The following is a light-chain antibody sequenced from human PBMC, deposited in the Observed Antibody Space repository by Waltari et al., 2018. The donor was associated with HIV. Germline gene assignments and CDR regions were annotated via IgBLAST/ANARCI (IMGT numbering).Light chain of an antibody. CDR2: DNN. J-gene: IGLJ3*02. V-gene: IGLV1-51*01. CDR3: GTWDSSLSARV. CDR1: SANTWTNY. Sequence: QSVLPQPPSVSAPPGQKVTISCSGSSANTWTNYVAWYQQLPGTAPKLLIYDNNQRPSGIPDRYSGSKSGTSATLGITGLQTGDEADYYCGTWDSSLSARVFGGGTKVTVL.